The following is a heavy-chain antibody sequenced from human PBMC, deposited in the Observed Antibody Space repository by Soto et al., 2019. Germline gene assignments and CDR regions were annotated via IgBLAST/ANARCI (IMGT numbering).Heavy chain of an antibody. CDR2: IWYDGSNK. D-gene: IGHD5-18*01. CDR3: ARELLIHSYGSN. Sequence: QVQLVESGGGVVQPGRSLRLSCAASGFTFSSYGMHWVRQAPGKGLEWVAVIWYDGSNKYYADSVKGRFTISRDNSKNTLYLQMNSLRAEDTAVYYCARELLIHSYGSNWGQRTLVTVSS. V-gene: IGHV3-33*01. J-gene: IGHJ4*02. CDR1: GFTFSSYG.